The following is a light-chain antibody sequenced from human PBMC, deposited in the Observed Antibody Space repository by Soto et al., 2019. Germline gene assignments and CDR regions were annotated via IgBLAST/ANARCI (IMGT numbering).Light chain of an antibody. J-gene: IGKJ5*01. V-gene: IGKV1-39*01. CDR3: QQSYSMPRK. CDR1: QSISNY. CDR2: AAS. Sequence: DIQMTHSPGSRSASVGDRITITFLASQSISNYLNWYQQKPGKAPKLLIYAASSLQSGVPSRFSGSGSGTDFTLTISSLQPEDFATYSCQQSYSMPRKFGPGTRLEIK.